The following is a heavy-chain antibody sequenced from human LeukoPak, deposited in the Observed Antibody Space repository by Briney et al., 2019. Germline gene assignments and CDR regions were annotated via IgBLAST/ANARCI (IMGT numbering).Heavy chain of an antibody. CDR2: ISGYNGNT. J-gene: IGHJ6*02. CDR3: ARVWGSMVTGALYNSYGMDV. D-gene: IGHD5-18*01. V-gene: IGHV1-18*04. CDR1: GYNFINYH. Sequence: ASVKVSCKASGYNFINYHMHWVRQAPGQGLEWMGWISGYNGNTNYAQNLQGRVTTTTDTSTSTAYMELRSLRSDDTAVYYCARVWGSMVTGALYNSYGMDVWGQGTTVTVSS.